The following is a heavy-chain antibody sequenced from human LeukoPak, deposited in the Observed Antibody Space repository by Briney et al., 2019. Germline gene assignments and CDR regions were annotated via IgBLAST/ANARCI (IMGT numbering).Heavy chain of an antibody. Sequence: SQTLSLTCAISGDSVSSNSAAWNWIRQSPSRGLEWLGRTYYRSKWYNDYAVSVKSRITINPDTSKNQFSLQLNSVTPEDTAVYYCARESLALRWPSDAFDIWGQGTMVTVSS. J-gene: IGHJ3*02. CDR1: GDSVSSNSAA. CDR3: ARESLALRWPSDAFDI. D-gene: IGHD4-23*01. V-gene: IGHV6-1*01. CDR2: TYYRSKWYN.